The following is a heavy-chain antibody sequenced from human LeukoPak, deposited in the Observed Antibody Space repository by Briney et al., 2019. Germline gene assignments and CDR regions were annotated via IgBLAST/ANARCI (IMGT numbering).Heavy chain of an antibody. Sequence: GGSLRLSCAASGVIFSSYAMSWVRQAPRKGLEWVSAISGSGDRTYSADSVKGRFTISRDNSKNTLYLEMNSLRAEDTAVYSCAGDNLIAAAGTGFDPWGQGTLVTVSS. CDR3: AGDNLIAAAGTGFDP. J-gene: IGHJ5*02. V-gene: IGHV3-23*01. CDR2: ISGSGDRT. D-gene: IGHD6-13*01. CDR1: GVIFSSYA.